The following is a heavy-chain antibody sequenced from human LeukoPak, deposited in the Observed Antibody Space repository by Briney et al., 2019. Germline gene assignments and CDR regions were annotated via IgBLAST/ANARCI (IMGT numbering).Heavy chain of an antibody. V-gene: IGHV1-46*01. Sequence: ASVKVSCKASGYTFTSYYMHWVRQAPGQGLEWMGIINPSGGSTSYAQKFQGRVTMTRDTSTSTVYMELSSLRSEDTAVYYCARDRNSGRYRSPTWYFDLWGRGTLVTVSS. CDR3: ARDRNSGRYRSPTWYFDL. D-gene: IGHD1-26*01. J-gene: IGHJ2*01. CDR1: GYTFTSYY. CDR2: INPSGGST.